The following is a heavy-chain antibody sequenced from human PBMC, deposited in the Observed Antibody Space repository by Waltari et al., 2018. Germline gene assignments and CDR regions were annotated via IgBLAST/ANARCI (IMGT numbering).Heavy chain of an antibody. D-gene: IGHD4-4*01. V-gene: IGHV3-48*01. Sequence: DVQLVESGGDLVQPGGSLRLSCAASGFTFSSYTMNWVRQAPGKGMEWVSHISSSSSTIYYADSVKGRFTISRDNAKNSLYLQMNSLRAEDTAVYYCARDKEITVFARYGMDGWGQGTTVTVSS. CDR2: ISSSSSTI. CDR3: ARDKEITVFARYGMDG. J-gene: IGHJ6*02. CDR1: GFTFSSYT.